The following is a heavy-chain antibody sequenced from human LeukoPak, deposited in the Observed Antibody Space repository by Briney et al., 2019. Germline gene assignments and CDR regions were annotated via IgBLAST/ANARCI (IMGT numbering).Heavy chain of an antibody. V-gene: IGHV3-53*01. D-gene: IGHD3-9*01. CDR2: IYSGGST. CDR1: GFTVSSNY. J-gene: IGHJ4*02. CDR3: ARDRAYDILTGYYGTQSEMYYFDS. Sequence: GGSLRLSCAASGFTVSSNYMSWVRQAPGKGLEWVSVIYSGGSTYYADSVKGRFTISRDNSKNTLYLQMNSLRAEDTAVYYCARDRAYDILTGYYGTQSEMYYFDSWGQGTLVTVSS.